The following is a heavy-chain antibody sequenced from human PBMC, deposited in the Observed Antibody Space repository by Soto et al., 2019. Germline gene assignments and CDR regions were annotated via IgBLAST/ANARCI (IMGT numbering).Heavy chain of an antibody. D-gene: IGHD5-12*01. CDR1: GFTFSNYA. Sequence: QVRLVESGGGVVQPGRSLRLSCAASGFTFSNYAMHWVRQAPGKGLEWVAVVSYDSDKKYYIDSVKGRFTISRDNSKHTLYLQMNSLRAEDTAVYYCVKEEERWLKLEGFQHWGQGTLVTVSS. CDR3: VKEEERWLKLEGFQH. CDR2: VSYDSDKK. J-gene: IGHJ1*01. V-gene: IGHV3-30*18.